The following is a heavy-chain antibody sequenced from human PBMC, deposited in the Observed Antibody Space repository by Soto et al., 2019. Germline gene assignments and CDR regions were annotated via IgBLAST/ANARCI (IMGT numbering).Heavy chain of an antibody. CDR2: FDPVDGET. J-gene: IGHJ4*02. Sequence: GASVKVSCKVSGYTLTELSMHWVRQAPGKGLEWMGGFDPVDGETIYAQKFQGRVTMTEDTSTDTAYMELSSLRSEDTAVYYCATDAGKTYYDSSGYYYASFDYWGQGTLVTVSS. V-gene: IGHV1-24*01. D-gene: IGHD3-22*01. CDR1: GYTLTELS. CDR3: ATDAGKTYYDSSGYYYASFDY.